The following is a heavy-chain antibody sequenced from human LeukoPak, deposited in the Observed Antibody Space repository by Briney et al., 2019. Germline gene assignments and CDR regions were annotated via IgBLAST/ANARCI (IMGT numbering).Heavy chain of an antibody. CDR2: IYYSGST. V-gene: IGHV4-39*01. Sequence: SETLSLTCTVSGGSISSSSYYWGWIRQPPGKGLEWIGSIYYSGSTYYNPSLKSRVTISVDTSKNQFSLKLSSVTAADTAVYYCASPSVGPKTYYYDSSGYLVDYWGQGTLVTVSP. CDR3: ASPSVGPKTYYYDSSGYLVDY. CDR1: GGSISSSSYY. D-gene: IGHD3-22*01. J-gene: IGHJ4*02.